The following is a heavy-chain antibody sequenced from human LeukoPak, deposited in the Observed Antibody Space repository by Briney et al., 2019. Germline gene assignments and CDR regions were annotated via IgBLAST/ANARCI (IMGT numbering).Heavy chain of an antibody. CDR1: GYSFTSYW. CDR2: IYPGDSDT. Sequence: GESLKISCKGSGYSFTSYWIGWVRQMPGKGLEWMGIIYPGDSDTRYSPSFQGQVTISADKSISTAYLQWSSLKASDTAMYYCAAGGCSGGSCYSASEYFQHWGQGTLVTVPS. CDR3: AAGGCSGGSCYSASEYFQH. V-gene: IGHV5-51*01. D-gene: IGHD2-15*01. J-gene: IGHJ1*01.